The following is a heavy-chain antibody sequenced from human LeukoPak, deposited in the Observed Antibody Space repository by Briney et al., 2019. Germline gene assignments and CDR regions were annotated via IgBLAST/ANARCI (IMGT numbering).Heavy chain of an antibody. CDR1: GFTFSSYG. Sequence: GGSLRLSCAASGFTFSSYGMSWVRQAPGKGLEWVSAISGSGGSTYYADSVKGRFTISRDNSKNTLYLQMNSLRAEDTALYYCARDLFHIRWFDPWGQGTLVTVSS. CDR2: ISGSGGST. CDR3: ARDLFHIRWFDP. D-gene: IGHD3-10*02. V-gene: IGHV3-23*01. J-gene: IGHJ5*02.